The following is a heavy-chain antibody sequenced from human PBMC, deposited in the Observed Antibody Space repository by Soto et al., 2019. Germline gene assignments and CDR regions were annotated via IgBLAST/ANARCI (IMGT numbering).Heavy chain of an antibody. CDR3: ARDASDSSGYYHYYGMDV. D-gene: IGHD3-22*01. Sequence: QVQLVQSGAEVKKPGSSVKVSCKASGGTFSSYTISWVRQAPGQGLEWMGRIIPILGIANYAKKFQGRVTITADKPTSTAYMELSSLRSDDTAVYYFARDASDSSGYYHYYGMDVWGQGTTVTVSS. V-gene: IGHV1-69*08. J-gene: IGHJ6*02. CDR2: IIPILGIA. CDR1: GGTFSSYT.